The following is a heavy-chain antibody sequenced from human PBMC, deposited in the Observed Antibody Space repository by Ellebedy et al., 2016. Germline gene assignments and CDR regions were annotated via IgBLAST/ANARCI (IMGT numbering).Heavy chain of an antibody. CDR2: MSSDGSDK. D-gene: IGHD6-19*01. CDR3: AKDRTGGWSFDY. CDR1: GFTFSNYG. J-gene: IGHJ4*02. Sequence: GESLKISCAASGFTFSNYGMHWVRQAPGKGLEWVAIMSSDGSDKRYADSVRGRFTISRDNSKNTLYLQMNSLRSEDTAVYYCAKDRTGGWSFDYWGQGTLVTVSS. V-gene: IGHV3-30*18.